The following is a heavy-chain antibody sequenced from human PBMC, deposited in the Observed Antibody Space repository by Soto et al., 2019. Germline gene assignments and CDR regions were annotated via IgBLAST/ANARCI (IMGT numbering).Heavy chain of an antibody. J-gene: IGHJ4*02. CDR2: TYYRSKWYN. D-gene: IGHD5-12*01. CDR1: GDSVSGNSAA. CDR3: AKGYCSGYDLAYFDY. V-gene: IGHV6-1*01. Sequence: SQTLSLTCAISGDSVSGNSAAWNWIRQSPSRGLEWLGRTYYRSKWYNDYAVSVKSPITVTLYLQLNTLRAEDTALYYCAKGYCSGYDLAYFDYWGQGTLVTVSS.